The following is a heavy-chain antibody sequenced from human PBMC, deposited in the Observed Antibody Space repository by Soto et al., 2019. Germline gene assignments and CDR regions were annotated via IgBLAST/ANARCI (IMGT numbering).Heavy chain of an antibody. CDR3: AGAPGHYGDQRAEYFQH. J-gene: IGHJ1*01. D-gene: IGHD4-17*01. CDR1: GYTFTSYY. CDR2: INPSGGST. V-gene: IGHV1-46*03. Sequence: QVQLVQSGAEVKKPGASVKVSCKASGYTFTSYYMHWVRQAPGQGLEWMGIINPSGGSTSYAQKFQGRVTMTRDTSTSTVYMELSSMRSEDTAVYYCAGAPGHYGDQRAEYFQHWGQGTLVTVSS.